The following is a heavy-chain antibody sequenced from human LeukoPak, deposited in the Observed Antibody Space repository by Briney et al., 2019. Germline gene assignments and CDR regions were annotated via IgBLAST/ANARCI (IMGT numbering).Heavy chain of an antibody. V-gene: IGHV4-59*12. J-gene: IGHJ6*03. CDR3: ARSARDRLLSDYYETYYYYMDV. CDR1: GGSISSYY. CDR2: IYYSGST. Sequence: SETLSLTCTVSGGSISSYYWSWIRQPPGKGLEWIGYIYYSGSTNYNPSLKSRVTISVDTSKNQFSLRLTSVTAADTAVYYCARSARDRLLSDYYETYYYYMDVWGKGTTVIISS. D-gene: IGHD3-9*01.